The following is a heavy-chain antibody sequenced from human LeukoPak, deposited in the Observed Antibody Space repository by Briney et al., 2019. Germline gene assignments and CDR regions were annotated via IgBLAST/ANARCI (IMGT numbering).Heavy chain of an antibody. D-gene: IGHD2-15*01. Sequence: SETLSLTCTVSGGSISSYYRSWIRQPPGKELKWIGCIYYSGSTNYTPSLKSRVTISVDTSKTQFSLKLSSVTAADTAVYYCSRTGYCSGGSCYNYYYYMDVWGKGTTVTVSS. CDR3: SRTGYCSGGSCYNYYYYMDV. CDR1: GGSISSYY. V-gene: IGHV4-59*01. CDR2: IYYSGST. J-gene: IGHJ6*03.